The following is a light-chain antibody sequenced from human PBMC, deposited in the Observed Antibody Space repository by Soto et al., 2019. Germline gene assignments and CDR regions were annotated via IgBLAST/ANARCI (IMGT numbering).Light chain of an antibody. Sequence: DIQMTQSPSSLSASVGDRVTITCRASQSISSYLNWYQQKPGXAPKLLIYAASSLQSGVPSRFSGSGSGTDFTLTISSLQPEDFATYYCQQSYSTPMYTFGQGTKLEIK. J-gene: IGKJ2*01. CDR2: AAS. V-gene: IGKV1-39*01. CDR3: QQSYSTPMYT. CDR1: QSISSY.